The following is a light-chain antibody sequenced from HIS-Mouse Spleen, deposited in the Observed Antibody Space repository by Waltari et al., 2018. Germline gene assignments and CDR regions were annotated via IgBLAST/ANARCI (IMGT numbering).Light chain of an antibody. CDR2: AAS. Sequence: DIQLTQSPSFLSASVGDRVTITCRASQGISSYLAWYQQKPGKAPKLLIYAASTLQSGVPSMSSGIGSGTEFTLTISSLQPEDFATYYCQQLNSYPPTFGQGTKVEIK. CDR3: QQLNSYPPT. J-gene: IGKJ1*01. V-gene: IGKV1-9*01. CDR1: QGISSY.